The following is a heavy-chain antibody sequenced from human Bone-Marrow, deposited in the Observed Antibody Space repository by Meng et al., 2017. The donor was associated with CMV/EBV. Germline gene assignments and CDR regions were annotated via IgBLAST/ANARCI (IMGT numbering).Heavy chain of an antibody. CDR3: ARDSRRVRGLEYDAFDI. D-gene: IGHD3-10*01. J-gene: IGHJ3*02. CDR1: GGTFSSYA. Sequence: SVKVSCKASGGTFSSYAISWVRQAPGQGLEWMGGIIPIFGTANYAQKFQGRVTITTDESTSTAYMELSSLRSEDTAVYYCARDSRRVRGLEYDAFDIWGQGTMVAASS. V-gene: IGHV1-69*05. CDR2: IIPIFGTA.